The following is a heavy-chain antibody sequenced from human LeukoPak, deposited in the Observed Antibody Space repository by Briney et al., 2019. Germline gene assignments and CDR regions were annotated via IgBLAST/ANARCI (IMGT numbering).Heavy chain of an antibody. D-gene: IGHD3-10*01. CDR1: GYTFTGYY. CDR2: INPNSGGT. J-gene: IGHJ4*02. V-gene: IGHV1-2*02. CDR3: ARGSFYYGSGSFDY. Sequence: GASVKVSCKASGYTFTGYYMHWVRQAPGQGLEWMGWINPNSGGTNYAQKFQGRVTMTRDTSISTAYMELSRLRSDDTAVYYCARGSFYYGSGSFDYWGQGTLATVSS.